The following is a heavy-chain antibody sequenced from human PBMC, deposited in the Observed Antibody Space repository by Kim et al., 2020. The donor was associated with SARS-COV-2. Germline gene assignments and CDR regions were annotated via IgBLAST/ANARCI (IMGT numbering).Heavy chain of an antibody. D-gene: IGHD1-26*01. CDR3: ARGSSGSYPRAFDV. V-gene: IGHV3-74*01. J-gene: IGHJ3*01. Sequence: ANSVKGRFTISRDNAKNTLYRQMNSLRAEDTAVYYCARGSSGSYPRAFDVWGQGEMVTVSS.